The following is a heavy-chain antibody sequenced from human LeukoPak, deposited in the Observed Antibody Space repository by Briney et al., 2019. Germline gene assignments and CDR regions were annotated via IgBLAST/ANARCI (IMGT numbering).Heavy chain of an antibody. CDR1: GGSISSYY. Sequence: SETLSLTCTVSGGSISSYYWSWIRQPPRKGLEWIGYIYYSGSTNYNPSLRSRVTISVDTSKNQFSLKLRSVTAADTAVYYCARGATWIPLDYWGQGTLVTVSS. J-gene: IGHJ4*02. CDR2: IYYSGST. D-gene: IGHD5-18*01. V-gene: IGHV4-59*01. CDR3: ARGATWIPLDY.